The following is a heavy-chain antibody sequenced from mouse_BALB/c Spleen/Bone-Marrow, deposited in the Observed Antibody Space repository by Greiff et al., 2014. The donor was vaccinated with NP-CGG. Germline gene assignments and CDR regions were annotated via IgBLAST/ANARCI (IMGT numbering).Heavy chain of an antibody. CDR1: GISITTGNYR. V-gene: IGHV3-5*02. Sequence: VQLQQSGPGLVKPSQTVSLTCTVSGISITTGNYRWDWIRQFPGKKLEWIGYGYYSGIFTYNPSLTSRTTITRDTSKNQFFLEMNFLTAEDAAIYYCARDDGCYEGAMDYWGQGTSVTVSS. D-gene: IGHD2-3*01. CDR2: GYYSGIF. J-gene: IGHJ4*01. CDR3: ARDDGCYEGAMDY.